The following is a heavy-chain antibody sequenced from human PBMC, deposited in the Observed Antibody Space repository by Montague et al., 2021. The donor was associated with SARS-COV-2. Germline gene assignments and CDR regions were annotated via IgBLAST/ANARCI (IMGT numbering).Heavy chain of an antibody. CDR3: ARRYSSSWTGDQYFFDY. Sequence: YNPSLKSRVTISVDTSKNQFSLKLSSVTAAATAVYYCARRYSSSWTGDQYFFDYWGQGTLVTVS. D-gene: IGHD6-13*01. V-gene: IGHV4-39*07. J-gene: IGHJ4*02.